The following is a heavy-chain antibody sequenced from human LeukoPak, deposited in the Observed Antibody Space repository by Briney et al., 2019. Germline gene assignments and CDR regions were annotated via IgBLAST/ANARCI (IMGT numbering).Heavy chain of an antibody. V-gene: IGHV4-39*01. CDR2: IYYYGGT. J-gene: IGHJ3*02. CDR1: GGSISSSSYY. CDR3: ARNRTTIGMTERVDVFDI. Sequence: PSETLSLTCTVSGGSISSSSYYLGWIRQPPGKGLEWIGSIYYYGGTYYNPSLKSRITISVDTSRSQISLKLSSVTAADTAVYYCARNRTTIGMTERVDVFDIWGQGTRVTVSS. D-gene: IGHD2-21*01.